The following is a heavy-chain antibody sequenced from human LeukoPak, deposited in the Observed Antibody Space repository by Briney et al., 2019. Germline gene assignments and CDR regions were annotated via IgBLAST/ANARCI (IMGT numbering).Heavy chain of an antibody. CDR3: AKNGGTSGWSKFDY. CDR1: GFALTSYT. CDR2: LRGPEGSP. D-gene: IGHD6-19*01. V-gene: IGHV3-23*01. J-gene: IGHJ4*02. Sequence: GGSLTLSCAASGFALTSYTMSWVRQAPGKGLEWVSSLRGPEGSPFYADSVKGRFTISRDNSKNTLYLQMNSLRVEDTAVYYCAKNGGTSGWSKFDYWGQGTLVTVSS.